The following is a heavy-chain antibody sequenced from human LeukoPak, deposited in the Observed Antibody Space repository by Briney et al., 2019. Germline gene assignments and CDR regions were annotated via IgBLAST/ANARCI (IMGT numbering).Heavy chain of an antibody. Sequence: GGSLRLSCAASGFTFSSYSMNWVRQAPGKGLEWVSSISSSSSYIYYADSVKGRFTISRDNAKNSLYLQMNSLRAEDTALYYCAKDTYYWGLLRRGSGFDYWGQGTLVTVSS. J-gene: IGHJ4*02. CDR2: ISSSSSYI. D-gene: IGHD3-10*01. CDR1: GFTFSSYS. CDR3: AKDTYYWGLLRRGSGFDY. V-gene: IGHV3-21*04.